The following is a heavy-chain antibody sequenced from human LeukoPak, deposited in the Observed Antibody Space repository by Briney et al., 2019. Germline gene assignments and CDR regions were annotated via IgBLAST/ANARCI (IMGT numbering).Heavy chain of an antibody. J-gene: IGHJ6*04. V-gene: IGHV3-21*01. Sequence: PGGFLRLSCAASGFTFSTYTMNWVRQAPGKGLEWVSSISSRSSYIYYADSVKGRFTISRDNSLYLQMNSLRAEDTAVYYCARSRSGTYYNADVWGKGTTVTISS. CDR1: GFTFSTYT. CDR3: ARSRSGTYYNADV. D-gene: IGHD3-10*01. CDR2: ISSRSSYI.